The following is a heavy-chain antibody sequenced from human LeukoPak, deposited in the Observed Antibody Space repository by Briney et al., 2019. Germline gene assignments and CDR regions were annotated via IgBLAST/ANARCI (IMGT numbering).Heavy chain of an antibody. Sequence: PGGSLRLSCAASGFTFSSYNMNWVRQAPGKGLEWVSVIYSGGSTYYADSVKGRFTISRDNSKNTLYLQMNSLRAEDTAVYYCARAVSLVVVIDWGQGTLVTVSS. CDR1: GFTFSSYN. CDR2: IYSGGST. V-gene: IGHV3-53*01. CDR3: ARAVSLVVVID. J-gene: IGHJ4*02. D-gene: IGHD3-22*01.